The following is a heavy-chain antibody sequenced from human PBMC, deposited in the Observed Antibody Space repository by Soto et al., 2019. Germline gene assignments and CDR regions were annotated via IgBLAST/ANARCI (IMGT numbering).Heavy chain of an antibody. CDR1: SGSISSSNW. V-gene: IGHV4-4*02. J-gene: IGHJ6*03. Sequence: SETLSLTCAVSSGSISSSNWWSWVRQPPGKGLEWIGEIYHSGSTNYNPSLKSRVTISVDKSKNQFSLKLSSVTAADTAVYYCARRGGGSGPVYYYYMDVWGKGTTVTVSS. D-gene: IGHD3-10*01. CDR2: IYHSGST. CDR3: ARRGGGSGPVYYYYMDV.